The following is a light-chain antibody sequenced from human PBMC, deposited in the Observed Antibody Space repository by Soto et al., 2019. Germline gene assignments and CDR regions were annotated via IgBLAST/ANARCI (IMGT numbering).Light chain of an antibody. J-gene: IGLJ1*01. CDR3: QSYDSSLSRSV. CDR1: SSNIGAGYD. Sequence: QSALTQPPSVSGAPGQRVTISCTGSSSNIGAGYDVHWYQHLPGTAPKLLIYGDTNRPSGVPDRFSGSKSGTSASLAITGLQAEDEADYYCQSYDSSLSRSVFGTGTKLTVL. CDR2: GDT. V-gene: IGLV1-40*01.